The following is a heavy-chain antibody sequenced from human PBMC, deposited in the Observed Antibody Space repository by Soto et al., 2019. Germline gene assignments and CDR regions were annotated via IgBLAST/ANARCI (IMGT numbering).Heavy chain of an antibody. V-gene: IGHV1-69*13. Sequence: SVKVSCKASGGTFSSYAISWVRQAPGQGXEWMGGIIPIFGTANYAQKFQGRVTITADESTSTAYMELSSLRSEDTAVYYCAAGEITGTRGYYYYGMDVWGQGTTVTVFS. CDR1: GGTFSSYA. CDR3: AAGEITGTRGYYYYGMDV. D-gene: IGHD1-7*01. J-gene: IGHJ6*02. CDR2: IIPIFGTA.